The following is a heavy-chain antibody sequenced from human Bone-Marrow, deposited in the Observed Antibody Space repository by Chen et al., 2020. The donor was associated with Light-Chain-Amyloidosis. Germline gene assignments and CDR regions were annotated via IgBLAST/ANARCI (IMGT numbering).Heavy chain of an antibody. V-gene: IGHV3-33*01. Sequence: QVQLVESGGGVVQPGRSLRLSCAASGFTFSSYGMLWVRQAPGKGLEGVAVIWYEGSNKYYADSVKGRFTISRDNSKNTLYLQMNSLRAEDTAVYYCARDKFLVVVAATRYGMDVWGQGTTVTVSS. CDR2: IWYEGSNK. CDR1: GFTFSSYG. CDR3: ARDKFLVVVAATRYGMDV. D-gene: IGHD2-15*01. J-gene: IGHJ6*02.